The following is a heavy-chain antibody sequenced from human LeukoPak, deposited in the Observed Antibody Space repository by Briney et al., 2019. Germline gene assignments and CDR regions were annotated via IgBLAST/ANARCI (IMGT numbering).Heavy chain of an antibody. D-gene: IGHD6-19*01. CDR2: INPNSGGT. CDR3: AREGNRAVAGFNFDY. Sequence: ASVKVSCKASGYTFTGYYMHWVRQAPGQALEWMGWINPNSGGTNYAQKFQGRVTMTRDTSISTAYMELSRLRSDDTAVYYCAREGNRAVAGFNFDYWGQGTLVTVSS. CDR1: GYTFTGYY. V-gene: IGHV1-2*02. J-gene: IGHJ4*02.